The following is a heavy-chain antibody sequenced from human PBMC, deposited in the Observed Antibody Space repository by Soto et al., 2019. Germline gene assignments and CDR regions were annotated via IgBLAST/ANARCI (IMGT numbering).Heavy chain of an antibody. D-gene: IGHD3-3*01. V-gene: IGHV4-59*08. CDR3: ARGSITIFGVVMPLDYYYMDV. J-gene: IGHJ6*03. CDR2: IYYSGST. Sequence: PSETLSLTCTVSGGSISSYYWSWIRQPPGKGLEWIGYIYYSGSTNYNPSLKSRVTISVDTSKNQFSLKLNSVTAADTAVYYCARGSITIFGVVMPLDYYYMDVWGKGTTVTVSS. CDR1: GGSISSYY.